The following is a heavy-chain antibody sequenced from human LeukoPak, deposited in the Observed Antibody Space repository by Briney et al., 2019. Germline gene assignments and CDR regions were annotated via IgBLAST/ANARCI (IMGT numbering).Heavy chain of an antibody. V-gene: IGHV3-64D*06. Sequence: GSLRLSCPASGFTFSSYAMHWVRQAPGKGLEYVSSTDSSGGSTYYAESVKARFTISRDNSKNTLYLQMSSLRAEDTAVYYCVKRSMTSKSNYYYDFWGQGALVTVSS. D-gene: IGHD6-6*01. CDR1: GFTFSSYA. CDR3: VKRSMTSKSNYYYDF. CDR2: TDSSGGST. J-gene: IGHJ4*02.